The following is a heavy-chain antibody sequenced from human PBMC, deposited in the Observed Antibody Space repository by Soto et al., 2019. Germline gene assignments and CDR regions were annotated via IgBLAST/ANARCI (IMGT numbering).Heavy chain of an antibody. Sequence: GASVKVSCKASGYTFSYRYLHWVRQAPGQALEWMGWITPVNDNTNYAQRFQGRVTITRDTSMSTAYMELSSLGSEDTAVYYCARSSGSYSFDYWGLGTLVTVSS. V-gene: IGHV1-45*02. J-gene: IGHJ4*02. CDR3: ARSSGSYSFDY. CDR1: GYTFSYRY. D-gene: IGHD1-26*01. CDR2: ITPVNDNT.